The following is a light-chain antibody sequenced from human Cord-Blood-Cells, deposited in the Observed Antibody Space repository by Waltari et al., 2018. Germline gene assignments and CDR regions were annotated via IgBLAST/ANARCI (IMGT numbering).Light chain of an antibody. CDR3: QQYYSTPLT. CDR2: WAS. V-gene: IGKV4-1*01. CDR1: QSVLYSSNNKNY. J-gene: IGKJ4*01. Sequence: DIVMTQPPDSLAASRGARANINCKSSQSVLYSSNNKNYLAWYQQKPGQPPKLLIYWASTRESGVPDRFSGSGSGTDFTLTISSLQAEDVAVYYCQQYYSTPLTFGGGTKVEIK.